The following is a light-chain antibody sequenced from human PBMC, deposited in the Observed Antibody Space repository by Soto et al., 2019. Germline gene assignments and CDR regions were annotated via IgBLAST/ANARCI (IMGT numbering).Light chain of an antibody. CDR2: AAS. V-gene: IGKV1-27*01. J-gene: IGKJ4*01. Sequence: DVQMTQSPSSLSAPVGDRVTITCRASLGISNYLAWYQQKPGKVPKLLISAASALQSGVPSRFSGSGSETDFSLTISSLQPEDVATYYCQKYNSAPFTFGGGTKVEIK. CDR3: QKYNSAPFT. CDR1: LGISNY.